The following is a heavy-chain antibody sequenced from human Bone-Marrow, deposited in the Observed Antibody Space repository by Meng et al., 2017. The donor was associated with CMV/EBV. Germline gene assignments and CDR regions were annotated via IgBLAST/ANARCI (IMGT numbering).Heavy chain of an antibody. J-gene: IGHJ4*02. V-gene: IGHV3-30-3*01. Sequence: GGSLRLSCAASGFTFSSYAMHWVRQAPGKGLEGVAVISYDGSNKYYADSVKGRFTITRDNSKITLYLQMNSLRAEDTAEYYCARDFGLGYWGWGYWGQATLVTVSS. CDR2: ISYDGSNK. CDR1: GFTFSSYA. CDR3: ARDFGLGYWGWGY. D-gene: IGHD2-8*02.